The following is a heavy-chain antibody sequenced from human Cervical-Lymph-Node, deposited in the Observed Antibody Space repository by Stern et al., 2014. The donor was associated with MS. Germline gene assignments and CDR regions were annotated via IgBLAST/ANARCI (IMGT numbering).Heavy chain of an antibody. CDR1: GYTFTDYY. J-gene: IGHJ6*02. V-gene: IGHV1-2*04. CDR3: ARASTTANNYYDGVDV. Sequence: QVQLVQSGAEVKNPGASVKVSCKASGYTFTDYYMQWMRHAPGQGLEWMGWINPNNGGTESAQKFQGWVTMTRDTSTSTDYMELSRLRSDDTAIYYCARASTTANNYYDGVDVWGQGTTVTVTS. D-gene: IGHD1-1*01. CDR2: INPNNGGT.